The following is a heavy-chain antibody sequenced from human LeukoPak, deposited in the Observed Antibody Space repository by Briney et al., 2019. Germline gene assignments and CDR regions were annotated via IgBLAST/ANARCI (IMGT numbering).Heavy chain of an antibody. CDR1: GGTFSSYA. V-gene: IGHV1-69*01. CDR3: AREGLTIAAAGREFDY. CDR2: IIPNFGTA. D-gene: IGHD6-13*01. J-gene: IGHJ4*02. Sequence: GASVKVSCKASGGTFSSYAISWVRQAPGQGLEWMGGIIPNFGTANYAQKFQGRVTITADESTSTAYMELSSLRSEDTAVYYCAREGLTIAAAGREFDYWGQGTLVTVSS.